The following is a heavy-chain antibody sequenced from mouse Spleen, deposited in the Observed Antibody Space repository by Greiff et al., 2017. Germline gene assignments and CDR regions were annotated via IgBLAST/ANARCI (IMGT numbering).Heavy chain of an antibody. V-gene: IGHV2-9*02. D-gene: IGHD1-1*02. J-gene: IGHJ4*01. CDR2: IWAGGST. CDR1: GFSLTSYG. Sequence: VQVVESGPGLVAPSQSLSITCTVSGFSLTSYGVHWVRQPPGKGLEWLGVIWAGGSTNYNSALMSRLSISKDNSKSQVFLKMNSLQTDDTAMYYCARDGYGYYAMDYWGQGTSVTVSS. CDR3: ARDGYGYYAMDY.